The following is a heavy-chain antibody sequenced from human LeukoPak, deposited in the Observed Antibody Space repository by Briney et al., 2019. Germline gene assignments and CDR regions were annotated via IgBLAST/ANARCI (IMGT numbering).Heavy chain of an antibody. CDR3: ASSVLRYFDWLSYDYYYYYMDV. CDR2: ISGSGGST. CDR1: GFTFSSYG. V-gene: IGHV3-23*01. J-gene: IGHJ6*03. Sequence: GGSLRLSCAASGFTFSSYGMSWVRQAPGKGLEWVSAISGSGGSTYYADSVKGRFTISRDNSKNTLYLQMNSLRAEDTAVYYCASSVLRYFDWLSYDYYYYYMDVWGKGTTVTISS. D-gene: IGHD3-9*01.